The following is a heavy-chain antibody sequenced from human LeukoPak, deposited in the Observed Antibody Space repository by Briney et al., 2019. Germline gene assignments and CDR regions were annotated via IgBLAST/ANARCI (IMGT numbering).Heavy chain of an antibody. V-gene: IGHV3-23*01. Sequence: SGGSLRLSCAASGFTFSSYAMSWVRQAPGKGLEWVSAISGSGGSTYYADSVKGRFTISRDNPKNTLYLQMNSLRAEDTAVYYCARDAHDSSGYGYWGQGTLVTVSS. CDR3: ARDAHDSSGYGY. CDR2: ISGSGGST. D-gene: IGHD3-22*01. CDR1: GFTFSSYA. J-gene: IGHJ4*02.